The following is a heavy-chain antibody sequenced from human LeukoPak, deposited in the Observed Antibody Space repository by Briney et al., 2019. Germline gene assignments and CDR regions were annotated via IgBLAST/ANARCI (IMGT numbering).Heavy chain of an antibody. V-gene: IGHV3-30-3*01. CDR2: ISYDGSNK. J-gene: IGHJ4*02. Sequence: PGGSLRLSCAASGFTFSSYAMHWVRQAPGKGLEWVAVISYDGSNKYYADSVKGRFTISRDNAKNSLYLQMNSLRAEDTAVYYCAIIAAVRGFDYWGQGTLVTVSS. CDR3: AIIAAVRGFDY. D-gene: IGHD6-13*01. CDR1: GFTFSSYA.